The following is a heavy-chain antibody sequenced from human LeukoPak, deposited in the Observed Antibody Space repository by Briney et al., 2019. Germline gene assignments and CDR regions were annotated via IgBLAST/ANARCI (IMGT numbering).Heavy chain of an antibody. V-gene: IGHV4-59*01. J-gene: IGHJ6*03. CDR1: GGSNSSYY. D-gene: IGHD5-18*01. Sequence: PSETLSLTCTVSGGSNSSYYWSWIRQPPGKGLEWIGYIYYSGGTNYKSSLKSRVTISVDTSKNQFSLKLRSVTAADTAVYYCARTTEGGYSYGYFYYYYMDVWGKGTTVTISS. CDR2: IYYSGGT. CDR3: ARTTEGGYSYGYFYYYYMDV.